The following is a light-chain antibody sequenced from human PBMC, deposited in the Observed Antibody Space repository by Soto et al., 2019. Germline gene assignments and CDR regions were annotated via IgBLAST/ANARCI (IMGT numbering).Light chain of an antibody. Sequence: EIVLTQSPCTLSLSPGERATLSCRASQSVSSSYLAWYQQKPGQAPRLLIYGASSRATGIPDRFSGSGSGTDFTLTISSLQPEDFAVYYCQQYGSSPRTFGQGTKVDIK. CDR3: QQYGSSPRT. CDR1: QSVSSSY. J-gene: IGKJ1*01. V-gene: IGKV3-20*01. CDR2: GAS.